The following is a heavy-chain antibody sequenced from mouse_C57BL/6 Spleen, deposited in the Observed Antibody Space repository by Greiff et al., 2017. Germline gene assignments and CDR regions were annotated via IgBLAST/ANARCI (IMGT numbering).Heavy chain of an antibody. Sequence: EVMLVESGGGLVQPKGSLKLSCAASGFSFNTYAMNWVRQAPGKGLEWVARIRSKSNNYATYYADSVKDRFTISRDDSESMLYLQMNKLKTEDTAMYYGVRGGGWSFDYWGQGTTLTVSS. CDR3: VRGGGWSFDY. J-gene: IGHJ2*01. D-gene: IGHD2-3*01. CDR2: IRSKSNNYAT. V-gene: IGHV10-1*01. CDR1: GFSFNTYA.